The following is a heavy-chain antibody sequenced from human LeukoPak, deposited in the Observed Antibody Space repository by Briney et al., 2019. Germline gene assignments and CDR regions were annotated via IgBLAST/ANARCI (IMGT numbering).Heavy chain of an antibody. D-gene: IGHD3-22*01. J-gene: IGHJ4*02. V-gene: IGHV4-34*01. CDR2: INHSGST. CDR3: ARKEYSGYGTFDY. Sequence: SETLSLTCAVYGGSFSGYYWSWIRQPPGKGLEWIGEINHSGSTNYNPSLKSRVTLSVDTSKNQFSLKLSSVTAADTAVYYCARKEYSGYGTFDYWGQGTLVTVSS. CDR1: GGSFSGYY.